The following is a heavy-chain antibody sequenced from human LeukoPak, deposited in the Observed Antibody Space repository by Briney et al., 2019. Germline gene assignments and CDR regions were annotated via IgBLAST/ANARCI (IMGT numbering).Heavy chain of an antibody. D-gene: IGHD3-3*01. CDR2: INHSGST. J-gene: IGHJ5*02. Sequence: PSETLSLTCAVSGGSFSGYYWSWIRQPPGKGLEWIGEINHSGSTNYNPSLKSRVTISVDTSKIQFSLKLSSVTAVDTAVYYCARELRTDFWSGRRYYNWFDPWGQGTLVTVSS. V-gene: IGHV4-34*01. CDR1: GGSFSGYY. CDR3: ARELRTDFWSGRRYYNWFDP.